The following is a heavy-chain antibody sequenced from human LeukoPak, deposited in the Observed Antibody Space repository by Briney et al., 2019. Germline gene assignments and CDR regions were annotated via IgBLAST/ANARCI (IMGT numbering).Heavy chain of an antibody. V-gene: IGHV3-33*01. CDR2: IWFGGSQE. Sequence: PGGSLRLSCAASGYTFTDHGMHWVRQAPGKGLEWVADIWFGGSQEYYADTVKGRFTISRDISKSILYLQMNSLRAEDTGVYYCARDLAAARLDFRGQGTLVTVSS. J-gene: IGHJ4*02. D-gene: IGHD6-6*01. CDR1: GYTFTDHG. CDR3: ARDLAAARLDF.